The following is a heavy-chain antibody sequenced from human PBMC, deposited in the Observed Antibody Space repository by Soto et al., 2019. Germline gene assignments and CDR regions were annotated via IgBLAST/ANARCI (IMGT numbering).Heavy chain of an antibody. V-gene: IGHV4-4*02. CDR1: GGSISSSHL. D-gene: IGHD2-2*01. CDR3: ANLVVVPAAKAGWFDP. J-gene: IGHJ5*02. CDR2: IYHSGST. Sequence: SETLSLTCAVSGGSISSSHLWSCVRQPPGKGLEWIGEIYHSGSTNYNPSLKSRVTISVDKSKNQFSLKLSSVTAADTAVYYCANLVVVPAAKAGWFDPWGQGTLVTVSS.